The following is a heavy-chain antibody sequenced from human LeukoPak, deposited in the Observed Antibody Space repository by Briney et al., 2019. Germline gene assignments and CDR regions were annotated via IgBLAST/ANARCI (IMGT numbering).Heavy chain of an antibody. D-gene: IGHD2-2*01. CDR2: IYTSGST. V-gene: IGHV4-4*07. CDR3: ARDNRGYCSSSSCYSEGYFYYYMDV. CDR1: GGSISSYY. J-gene: IGHJ6*03. Sequence: SETLSLTCTVSGGSISSYYWSWIRQPAGKGLEWIGRIYTSGSTNYNPFLKSRVTMSVDTSKNQFSLKLSSVTAADTAVYFCARDNRGYCSSSSCYSEGYFYYYMDVWGKGTTVTVSS.